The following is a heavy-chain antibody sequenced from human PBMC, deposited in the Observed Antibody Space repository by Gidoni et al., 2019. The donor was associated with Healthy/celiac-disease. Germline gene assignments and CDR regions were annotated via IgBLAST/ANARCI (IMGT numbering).Heavy chain of an antibody. CDR3: AREGGRYCSSTSCYTGDDAFDI. CDR1: GGTFSRYA. CDR2: IMPIFVTA. J-gene: IGHJ3*02. Sequence: QVQLVQSGAEVKKPGSSVKVSCKASGGTFSRYAISWVRQAPGQGLEWMGGIMPIFVTANYAQKFQGRVTMTADKSTSTAYMELSSLRSEDTAVYYCAREGGRYCSSTSCYTGDDAFDIWGQGTMVTVSS. V-gene: IGHV1-69*06. D-gene: IGHD2-2*02.